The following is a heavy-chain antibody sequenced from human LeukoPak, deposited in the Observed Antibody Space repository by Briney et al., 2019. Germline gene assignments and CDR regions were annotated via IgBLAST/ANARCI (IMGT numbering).Heavy chain of an antibody. CDR1: GGSFSGYY. D-gene: IGHD3-3*01. CDR3: ARCPSPPLYEGSSPYYYGMDV. V-gene: IGHV4-59*01. Sequence: SETLSLTCAVYGGSFSGYYWSWIRQPPGKGLEWIGYIYYSGSTNYNPSLKSRVTISVDTSKNQFSLKLSSVTAADTAVYYCARCPSPPLYEGSSPYYYGMDVWGQGTTVTVSS. CDR2: IYYSGST. J-gene: IGHJ6*02.